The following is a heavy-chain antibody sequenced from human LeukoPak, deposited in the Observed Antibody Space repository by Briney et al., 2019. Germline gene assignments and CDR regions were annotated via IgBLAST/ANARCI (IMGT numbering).Heavy chain of an antibody. CDR2: ISAGGRTT. CDR3: AKDQNPWPSGSYG. D-gene: IGHD3-10*01. J-gene: IGHJ4*02. V-gene: IGHV3-23*01. CDR1: GLTFSNLK. Sequence: GGSLRLSCAVSGLTFSNLKMNWVRQAPGKGLEWVSYISAGGRTTFYADSVTGRFTISRDNSKNTLYLQMNSLRAEDTAVYYCAKDQNPWPSGSYGWGQGTLVTVSS.